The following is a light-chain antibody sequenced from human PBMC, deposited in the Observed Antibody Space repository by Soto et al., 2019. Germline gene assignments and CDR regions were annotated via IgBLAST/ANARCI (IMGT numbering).Light chain of an antibody. CDR1: SSDVGSYNL. V-gene: IGLV2-23*01. CDR3: CSYAGSSTLVV. CDR2: EGS. J-gene: IGLJ2*01. Sequence: QSALTQPASVSGSPGQSITISCNGTSSDVGSYNLVSWYQQHPGKAPKLMIYEGSKRPSGVSNRFSGSKSGNTASLTISGLQAEDEADYYCCSYAGSSTLVVFGGGTKLTVL.